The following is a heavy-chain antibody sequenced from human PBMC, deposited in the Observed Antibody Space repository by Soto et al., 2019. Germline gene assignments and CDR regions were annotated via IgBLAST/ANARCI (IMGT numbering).Heavy chain of an antibody. D-gene: IGHD3-22*01. CDR1: GFTFSNYW. CDR2: IKQDGSHK. Sequence: ESGGGLVQPGGSLRLSCAASGFTFSNYWMSWVRQAPGKGLEWVANIKQDGSHKFYVDSVKGRFTMSRDNGKNSLYLQMSSLRAEDTAVYYCARGSSVYDSSGYGFDYWGQGSLVTVSS. V-gene: IGHV3-7*01. CDR3: ARGSSVYDSSGYGFDY. J-gene: IGHJ4*02.